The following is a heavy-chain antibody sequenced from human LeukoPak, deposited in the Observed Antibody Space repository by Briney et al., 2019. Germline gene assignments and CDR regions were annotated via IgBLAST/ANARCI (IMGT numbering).Heavy chain of an antibody. Sequence: PGGSLRLSCAASGFTFSSYAMHWVRQAPGKGLEYVSAISSNGGSTYYANSVKGRFTISRDNSKNTLYLQMGSLRAEDMAVYYCARVRGSLLHYYYGMDVWGQGTTVTVSS. CDR1: GFTFSSYA. J-gene: IGHJ6*02. D-gene: IGHD3-10*01. CDR3: ARVRGSLLHYYYGMDV. CDR2: ISSNGGST. V-gene: IGHV3-64*01.